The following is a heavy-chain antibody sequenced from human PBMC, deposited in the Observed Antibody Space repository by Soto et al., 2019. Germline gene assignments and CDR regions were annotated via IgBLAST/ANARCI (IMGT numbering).Heavy chain of an antibody. Sequence: ASVTASCKASGNTVPNDAIHWVRQAPGQRLEWMGWINGGNGNTYYTEHFRGRVTFPRDASAGTGYMQLSSLTSEDTAVYYCSRDDAGFSGSHYIYYFNYWGQGALVTVSS. CDR2: INGGNGNT. D-gene: IGHD1-26*01. V-gene: IGHV1-3*01. CDR1: GNTVPNDA. CDR3: SRDDAGFSGSHYIYYFNY. J-gene: IGHJ4*02.